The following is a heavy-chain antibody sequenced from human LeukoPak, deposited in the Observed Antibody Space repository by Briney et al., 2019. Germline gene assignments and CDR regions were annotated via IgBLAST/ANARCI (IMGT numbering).Heavy chain of an antibody. V-gene: IGHV3-30-3*01. CDR1: GFTFSSYA. CDR3: ARDRSLEWGNWFDP. D-gene: IGHD3-3*01. Sequence: GGSLRLSCAASGFTFSSYAMHWVRRAPGKGLEWVAAISYDGSNKYYADSVKGRFTISRDNSKNTLYLQMNSLRAEDTAVYYCARDRSLEWGNWFDPWGQGTLVTVSS. J-gene: IGHJ5*02. CDR2: ISYDGSNK.